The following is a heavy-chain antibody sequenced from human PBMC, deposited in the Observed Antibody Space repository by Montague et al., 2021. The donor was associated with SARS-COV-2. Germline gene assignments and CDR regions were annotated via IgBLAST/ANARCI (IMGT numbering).Heavy chain of an antibody. CDR1: GFAFNNLA. CDR3: AKQPGAGAVVYWYFDL. V-gene: IGHV3-23*01. D-gene: IGHD6-19*01. CDR2: IFGSGAGT. Sequence: SLKLSCAASGFAFNNLAMTWVRQAPGKGLEWVSSIFGSGAGTYYADSVKGRFTISRDNSKNTLYLQMNSLRAEDTAKYYCAKQPGAGAVVYWYFDLWGRGTVVSVSS. J-gene: IGHJ2*01.